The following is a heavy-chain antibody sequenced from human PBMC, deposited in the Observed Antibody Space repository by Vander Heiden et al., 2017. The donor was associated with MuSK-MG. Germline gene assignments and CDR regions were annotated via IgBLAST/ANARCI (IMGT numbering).Heavy chain of an antibody. D-gene: IGHD2-8*02. V-gene: IGHV4-34*01. J-gene: IGHJ5*02. Sequence: QVRLQQWGAGLLKPSETLSLTCAVYGGSFSGYYWSWIRQPPGKGLEWIGEINHSGSTNYNPSLKSRVTISVDTSKNQFSLKLSSVIAAETDVYHCASRGERCACGVRYGVDWFDPRG. CDR2: INHSGST. CDR1: GGSFSGYY. CDR3: ASRGERCACGVRYGVDWFDP.